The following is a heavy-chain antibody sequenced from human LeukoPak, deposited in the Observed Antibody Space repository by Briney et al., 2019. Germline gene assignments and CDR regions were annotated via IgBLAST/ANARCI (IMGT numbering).Heavy chain of an antibody. CDR1: GGSFSGYY. CDR3: ARSWYYYDSSGYYYPFDY. V-gene: IGHV4-34*01. D-gene: IGHD3-22*01. J-gene: IGHJ4*02. CDR2: INHSGST. Sequence: ASETLSLTCAVYGGSFSGYYWSWIRQPPGKGLEWIGEINHSGSTNYNPSLKSRVTISVDTSKNQFSLKLSSVTAADTAVYYCARSWYYYDSSGYYYPFDYWGQGTLVTVSS.